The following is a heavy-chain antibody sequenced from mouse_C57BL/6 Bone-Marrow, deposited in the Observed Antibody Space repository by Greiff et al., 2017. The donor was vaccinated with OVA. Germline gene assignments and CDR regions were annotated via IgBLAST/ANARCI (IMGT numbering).Heavy chain of an antibody. V-gene: IGHV14-2*01. CDR2: IDPEDGET. CDR1: GFNIKDYY. J-gene: IGHJ3*01. CDR3: AREGYGSSLFAY. D-gene: IGHD1-1*01. Sequence: VQLQQSGAELVKPGASVKLSCTASGFNIKDYYMHWVKQRTEQGMEWIGRIDPEDGETKYDPKFQGKATITSDTSSNQAYLQLSSLPSEDPAVYYCAREGYGSSLFAYWCQGTLVTVSA.